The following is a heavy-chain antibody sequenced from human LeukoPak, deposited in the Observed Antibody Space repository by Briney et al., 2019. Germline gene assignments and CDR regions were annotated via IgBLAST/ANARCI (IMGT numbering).Heavy chain of an antibody. J-gene: IGHJ4*02. CDR1: GFTVSSNY. Sequence: GGSLRLSCAASGFTVSSNYMSWVRQAPGKGLEWVSVIYSGGSTYYADSVKGRFTISRGNSKNTLYLQMNSLRAEDTAVYYCARQGTVTTSFDYWGQGTLVTVSS. V-gene: IGHV3-53*01. D-gene: IGHD4-11*01. CDR2: IYSGGST. CDR3: ARQGTVTTSFDY.